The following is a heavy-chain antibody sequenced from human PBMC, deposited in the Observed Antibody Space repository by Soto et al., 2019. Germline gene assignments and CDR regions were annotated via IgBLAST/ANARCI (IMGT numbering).Heavy chain of an antibody. CDR3: ATSLPREHAYDL. V-gene: IGHV3-53*01. D-gene: IGHD1-1*01. J-gene: IGHJ3*01. CDR1: GLTITGKKY. Sequence: PGGSLRLSCAALGLTITGKKYMSWVRQAPGRGLEWVSALYDVDGTYYADSVKGRCTISRDSSKTIVFLQMTNLGPDDTAVYYCATSLPREHAYDLWGLGTTVTVSS. CDR2: LYDVDGT.